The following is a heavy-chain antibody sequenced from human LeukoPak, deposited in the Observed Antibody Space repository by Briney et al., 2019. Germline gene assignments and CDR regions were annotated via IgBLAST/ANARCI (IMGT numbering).Heavy chain of an antibody. CDR3: ARVDDSSGYYYFDY. J-gene: IGHJ4*02. CDR1: GFTFSSYS. D-gene: IGHD3-22*01. CDR2: ISSSSSYI. V-gene: IGHV3-21*01. Sequence: GGSLRLSCAASGFTFSSYSMNWVRQAPGKGLEWVSSISSSSSYIYYADSVKGRFTISRDNAKNSLYLQMNSLRAEDTAVYYCARVDDSSGYYYFDYWGQGTLVTLSS.